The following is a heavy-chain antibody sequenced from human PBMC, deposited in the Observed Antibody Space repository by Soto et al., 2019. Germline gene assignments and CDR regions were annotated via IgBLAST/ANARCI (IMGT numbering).Heavy chain of an antibody. CDR3: ARVSKGGAFDI. Sequence: QVQLVESGGGVVQPGRSLRLSCAASGFTFSSYGMHWVRQAPGKGLEWVAVIWYDGSNKYYADSVKGRFTISRDNSKNTLYLQMNSLRAEATAVYYCARVSKGGAFDIWGQGTMVTVSS. CDR2: IWYDGSNK. V-gene: IGHV3-33*01. CDR1: GFTFSSYG. D-gene: IGHD3-16*01. J-gene: IGHJ3*02.